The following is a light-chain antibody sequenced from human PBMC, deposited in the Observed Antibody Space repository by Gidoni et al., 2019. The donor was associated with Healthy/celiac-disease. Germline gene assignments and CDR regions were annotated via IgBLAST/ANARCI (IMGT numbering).Light chain of an antibody. J-gene: IGKJ4*01. Sequence: DIQMTQSPSYLSASVGDRVTITCRASQSISSYVNWYQQKPGKAPKLLIYAASSLQSGVPSRFSGSGSGTDFTLTISSLQPEDFATYYCQQSYSTLPLTFGGGTKVEIK. CDR2: AAS. CDR3: QQSYSTLPLT. CDR1: QSISSY. V-gene: IGKV1-39*01.